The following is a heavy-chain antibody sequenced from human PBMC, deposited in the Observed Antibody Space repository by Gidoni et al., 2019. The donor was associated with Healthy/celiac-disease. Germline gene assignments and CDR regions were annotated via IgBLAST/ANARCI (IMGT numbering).Heavy chain of an antibody. CDR2: ISSSSSYI. D-gene: IGHD3-22*01. J-gene: IGHJ5*02. V-gene: IGHV3-21*01. CDR3: ARDSYDSSGYGWFDP. CDR1: GFTFSSYS. Sequence: EVQLVESGGGLVKPGGSLRLSCAASGFTFSSYSMNWVRQAPGKGLGWVSSISSSSSYIYYADSVKGRFTISRDNAKNSLYLQMNSLRAEDTAVYYCARDSYDSSGYGWFDPWGQGTLVTVSS.